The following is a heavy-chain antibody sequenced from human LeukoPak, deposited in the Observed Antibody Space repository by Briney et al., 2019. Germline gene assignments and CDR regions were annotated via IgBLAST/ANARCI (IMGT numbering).Heavy chain of an antibody. J-gene: IGHJ4*02. V-gene: IGHV4-34*01. CDR1: GGSFSGYY. Sequence: NTSETLSLTCAVYGGSFSGYYRSWIRQPPGKGLEWIGEINHSGSTNYNPSLKSRVTISVDTSKNQFSLKLSPVTAADTAVYYCARGPGPIVGARWAFDYWGQGTLVTVSS. CDR3: ARGPGPIVGARWAFDY. CDR2: INHSGST. D-gene: IGHD1-26*01.